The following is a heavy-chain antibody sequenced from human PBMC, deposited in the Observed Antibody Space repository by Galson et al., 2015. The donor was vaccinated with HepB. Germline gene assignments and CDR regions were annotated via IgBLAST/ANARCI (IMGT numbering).Heavy chain of an antibody. D-gene: IGHD4-17*01. CDR1: GYTFTGYY. CDR2: INPNSGGT. J-gene: IGHJ6*02. V-gene: IGHV1-2*04. Sequence: SVKVSCKASGYTFTGYYMHWVRQAPGQGLEWMGWINPNSGGTNYAQKFQGWVTMTRDTSISTAYMELSRLRSDDTAVYYCARMTTVTRVPYYYYGMDVWGQGTTVTVSS. CDR3: ARMTTVTRVPYYYYGMDV.